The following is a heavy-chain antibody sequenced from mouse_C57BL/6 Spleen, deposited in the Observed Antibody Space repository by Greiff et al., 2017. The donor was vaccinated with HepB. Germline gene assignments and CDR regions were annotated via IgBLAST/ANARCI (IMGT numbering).Heavy chain of an antibody. D-gene: IGHD2-12*01. V-gene: IGHV14-4*01. J-gene: IGHJ3*01. CDR3: TTLRRGAWFAY. Sequence: VQLQQSGAELVRPGASVKLSCTASGFNIKDDYMHWVKQRPEQGLEWIGWIDPENGDTEYASKFQGKATITADTSSNTAYLQLSSLTSEDTAVYYCTTLRRGAWFAYWGQGTLVTVSA. CDR2: IDPENGDT. CDR1: GFNIKDDY.